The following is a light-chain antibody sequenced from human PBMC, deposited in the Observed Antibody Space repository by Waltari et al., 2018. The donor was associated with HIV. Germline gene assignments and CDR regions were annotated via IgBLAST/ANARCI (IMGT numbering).Light chain of an antibody. J-gene: IGKJ1*01. CDR3: QQYNNWPPWT. Sequence: EIVMTQSPATLSVSPGEKVTLSCRASQSITTKLAWYQQTPGQAPRLLSYGASTRAPGIPDRFSGSGSGTEFTLTISSLQSEDFAIYYCQQYNNWPPWTFGQGTKVEI. CDR2: GAS. CDR1: QSITTK. V-gene: IGKV3-15*01.